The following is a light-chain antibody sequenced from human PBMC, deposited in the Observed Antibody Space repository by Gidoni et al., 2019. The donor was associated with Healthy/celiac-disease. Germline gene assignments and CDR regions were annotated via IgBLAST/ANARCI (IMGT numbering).Light chain of an antibody. J-gene: IGKJ5*01. CDR2: GAS. CDR3: QQYNNWPLIT. Sequence: EIVMTQSPATLSVSPGERATLSCRASKRVSSNLAWYQQKPSQAPSHLIYGASTRATGIPARCSGSGSGTEVTPTTSSRQYEDFAVYYCQQYNNWPLITFGQGTRLEIK. V-gene: IGKV3-15*01. CDR1: KRVSSN.